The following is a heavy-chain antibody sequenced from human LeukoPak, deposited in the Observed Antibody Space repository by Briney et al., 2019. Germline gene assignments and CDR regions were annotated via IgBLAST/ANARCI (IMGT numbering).Heavy chain of an antibody. CDR3: AKANWISNADAVW. V-gene: IGHV3-23*01. CDR1: GFTFSTYA. CDR2: LRGNGDT. J-gene: IGHJ4*02. Sequence: GGSLRLSCAASGFTFSTYAMSWVRQAPGKGLEWVSSLRGNGDTFYADSVKGRFTLSRDDSRNTVYLQLNNLRVEDTAIYYCAKANWISNADAVWWGRGTLVTVSS. D-gene: IGHD1-1*01.